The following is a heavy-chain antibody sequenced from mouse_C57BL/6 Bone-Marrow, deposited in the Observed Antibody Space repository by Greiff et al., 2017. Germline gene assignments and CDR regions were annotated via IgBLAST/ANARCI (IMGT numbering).Heavy chain of an antibody. CDR1: GYTFTDYN. Sequence: VQLQQSGPELVKPGASVKMSCTASGYTFTDYNMHWVKQSHGKSLEWIGYINPNNGGTSYNQKFKGKATLTANKSSSTAYMELRSLTSEDSAVYYGASWGGLRRGGDYWGQGTTLTVSS. CDR3: ASWGGLRRGGDY. CDR2: INPNNGGT. V-gene: IGHV1-22*01. J-gene: IGHJ2*01. D-gene: IGHD2-4*01.